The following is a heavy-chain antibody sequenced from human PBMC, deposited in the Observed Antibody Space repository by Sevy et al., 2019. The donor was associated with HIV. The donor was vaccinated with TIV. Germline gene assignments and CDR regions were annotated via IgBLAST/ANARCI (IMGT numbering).Heavy chain of an antibody. D-gene: IGHD1-26*01. J-gene: IGHJ6*02. CDR2: ISPYDGDT. Sequence: ASVKVSCQSSGYNFNIYTIHWVRQARGQGPEWVGRISPYDGDTDYAHNFHGRVSLTMDTSTSTAYLGLTSLRSDDTAVYFCTRDTWELLTGIAYYYSGMDVWGQGTTVTVSS. CDR3: TRDTWELLTGIAYYYSGMDV. V-gene: IGHV1-18*01. CDR1: GYNFNIYT.